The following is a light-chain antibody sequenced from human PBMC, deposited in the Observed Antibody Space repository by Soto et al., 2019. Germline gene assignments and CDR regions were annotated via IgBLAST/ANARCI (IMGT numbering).Light chain of an antibody. CDR3: CSFSSGNTWV. CDR2: EGS. J-gene: IGLJ3*02. V-gene: IGLV2-23*01. CDR1: SSDVGNYNL. Sequence: QSVLTQPASVSGSPGQSITISFTGTSSDVGNYNLVSWYRHHPGKAPKVIIYEGSERPSGVSNRFSGSKSGNTASLTISGLQAEDEADYYCCSFSSGNTWVFGGGTKLTVL.